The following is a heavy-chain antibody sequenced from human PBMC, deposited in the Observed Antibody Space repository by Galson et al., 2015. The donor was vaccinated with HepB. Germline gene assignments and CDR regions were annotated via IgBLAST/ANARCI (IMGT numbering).Heavy chain of an antibody. D-gene: IGHD6-13*01. J-gene: IGHJ2*01. CDR3: ARIAAPGYWYFDL. V-gene: IGHV1-18*01. Sequence: SVKVSCKASGYTFTSYGISWVRQAPGQGLEWMGWISVYNGNTNYAQKLQGRVTMTTDISTSTAYMELRSLRSDDTAVYYYARIAAPGYWYFDLWGRGTLVTVSS. CDR1: GYTFTSYG. CDR2: ISVYNGNT.